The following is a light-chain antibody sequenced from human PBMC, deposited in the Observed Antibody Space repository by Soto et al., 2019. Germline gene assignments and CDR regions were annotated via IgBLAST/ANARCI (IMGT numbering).Light chain of an antibody. CDR3: QQYDEWPLT. Sequence: EKVMTQSPATLSVSPGERATLSCRASQNVKTRLAWYQQNPGQAPRLLIYDAFTRATGIPDRFSGSASGTEFTLTISSLQSEDFAVYYCQQYDEWPLTFGGGTKVEIK. V-gene: IGKV3-15*01. J-gene: IGKJ4*01. CDR2: DAF. CDR1: QNVKTR.